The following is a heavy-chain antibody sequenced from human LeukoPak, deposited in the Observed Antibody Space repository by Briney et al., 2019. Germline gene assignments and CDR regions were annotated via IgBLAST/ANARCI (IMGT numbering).Heavy chain of an antibody. CDR1: GYTFTSYG. CDR2: ISAYNGNT. Sequence: ASVTVSCKASGYTFTSYGISWVRQAHGQGLEWMGWISAYNGNTIYAQNIQGRVTITTDTPTSTTYMGLRSLRSDDPAVYYCARGRITGAIDYSGQGTLVTVSS. D-gene: IGHD1/OR15-1a*01. J-gene: IGHJ4*02. V-gene: IGHV1-18*01. CDR3: ARGRITGAIDY.